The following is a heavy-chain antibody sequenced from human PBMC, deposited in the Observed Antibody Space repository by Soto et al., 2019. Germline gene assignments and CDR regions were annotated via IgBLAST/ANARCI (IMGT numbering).Heavy chain of an antibody. CDR2: INHSGST. J-gene: IGHJ6*02. CDR3: ARGRSRSSSWYRRYYYYGMDV. Sequence: SETLSLTCAVYGGSFSGYYWSWIRQPPGKGLEWIGEINHSGSTNYNPSLKSRVTISVDTSKNQFSLKLSSVTAADTAVYYCARGRSRSSSWYRRYYYYGMDVWGQGTTVTVS. CDR1: GGSFSGYY. V-gene: IGHV4-34*01. D-gene: IGHD6-13*01.